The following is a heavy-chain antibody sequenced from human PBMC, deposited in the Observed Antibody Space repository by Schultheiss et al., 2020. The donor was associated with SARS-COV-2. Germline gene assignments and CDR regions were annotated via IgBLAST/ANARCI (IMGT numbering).Heavy chain of an antibody. CDR2: IWYDGSNK. CDR1: GFTFSSYG. CDR3: ARDLRLTGSSSWYWGGSNWFDP. Sequence: GESLKISCAASGFTFSSYGMHWVRQAPGKGLEWVAVIWYDGSNKYYADSVKGRFTISRDNSKNTLYLQMNSLRAEDTAVYYCARDLRLTGSSSWYWGGSNWFDPWGQGTLVTVSS. V-gene: IGHV3-33*01. J-gene: IGHJ5*02. D-gene: IGHD6-13*01.